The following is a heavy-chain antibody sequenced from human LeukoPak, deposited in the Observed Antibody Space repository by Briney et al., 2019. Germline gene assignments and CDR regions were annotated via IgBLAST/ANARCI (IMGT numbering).Heavy chain of an antibody. Sequence: SVRVSFKASGFTFTISAMQWVRQARGQRLEWIGWIVVGSGNTNYAQKFQERVTITRDMSTSTAYMELSSLRSEDTAVYYCAAVGTFYSYWGQGTLVTVSS. CDR2: IVVGSGNT. D-gene: IGHD2/OR15-2a*01. J-gene: IGHJ4*02. CDR3: AAVGTFYSY. V-gene: IGHV1-58*02. CDR1: GFTFTISA.